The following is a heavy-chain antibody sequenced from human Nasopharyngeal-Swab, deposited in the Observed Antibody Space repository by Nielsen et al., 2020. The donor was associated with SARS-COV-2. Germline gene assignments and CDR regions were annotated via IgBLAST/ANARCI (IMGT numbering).Heavy chain of an antibody. D-gene: IGHD4-17*01. Sequence: GGSLRLSCAASGFTLSSYWMHWVRQAPGKGLVWVSRISGDGSNTFYADSVKGRFTIPRDNAKNSLYLQMNSLRAEDTAVYYCARDGNLRTVRYFDLWGRGSLVTVSS. CDR1: GFTLSSYW. CDR3: ARDGNLRTVRYFDL. CDR2: ISGDGSNT. J-gene: IGHJ2*01. V-gene: IGHV3-74*01.